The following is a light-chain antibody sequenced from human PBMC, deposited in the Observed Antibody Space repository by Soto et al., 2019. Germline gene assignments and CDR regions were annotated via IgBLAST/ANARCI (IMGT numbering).Light chain of an antibody. CDR1: NSDIGNYNF. CDR2: EDN. V-gene: IGLV2-8*01. Sequence: QSALTQPPSASGSPGQSVAISCTGTNSDIGNYNFVSWYQQHPGKAPKLMIYEDNKRPSGVPDRFSGSKSGNTAALTVSGLQPEDEADYYCSSYAGSNNLLFGGGTKLTVL. J-gene: IGLJ2*01. CDR3: SSYAGSNNLL.